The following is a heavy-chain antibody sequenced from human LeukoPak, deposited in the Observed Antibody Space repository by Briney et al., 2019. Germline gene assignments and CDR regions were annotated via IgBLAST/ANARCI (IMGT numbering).Heavy chain of an antibody. CDR1: GFTFSSYS. CDR2: ISDNGGST. D-gene: IGHD2-15*01. Sequence: GGSLRLSCAASGFTFSSYSMNWVRQAPGKGLEYVSTISDNGGSTFYANSVKGRFTISRDNSKNTLYLQMNSLRAEDTAVYYCAKVRGGPRNYFDYWGQGTLVTVSS. V-gene: IGHV3-64*01. J-gene: IGHJ4*02. CDR3: AKVRGGPRNYFDY.